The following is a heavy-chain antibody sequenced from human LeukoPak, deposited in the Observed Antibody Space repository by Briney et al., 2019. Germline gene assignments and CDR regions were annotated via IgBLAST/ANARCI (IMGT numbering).Heavy chain of an antibody. D-gene: IGHD2-2*02. V-gene: IGHV1-18*01. J-gene: IGHJ4*02. CDR2: ISAYNGNT. CDR3: ARDGVVDVAVPAAIWVDY. Sequence: ASVKVSCKASGYTFTSYGISWVRQAPGQGLEWMGWISAYNGNTNYAQKLQGRVTMTTDTSTSTAYMELRSLRSDDTAVYYWARDGVVDVAVPAAIWVDYWGQGTLVTVSS. CDR1: GYTFTSYG.